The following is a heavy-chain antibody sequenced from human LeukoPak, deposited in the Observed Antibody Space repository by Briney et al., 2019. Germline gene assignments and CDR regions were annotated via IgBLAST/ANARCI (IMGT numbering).Heavy chain of an antibody. J-gene: IGHJ4*02. D-gene: IGHD3-22*01. CDR1: GGSISSYY. CDR2: IYYSGST. Sequence: PSETLSLTCTVSGGSISSYYWSWIRQPPGKGLEWIGYIYYSGSTNYNPSLKSRVTISVDTSKNPFSLKLSSVTAADTAVYYCARGPYYYDSSGLEDYWGQGTLVTVSS. CDR3: ARGPYYYDSSGLEDY. V-gene: IGHV4-59*12.